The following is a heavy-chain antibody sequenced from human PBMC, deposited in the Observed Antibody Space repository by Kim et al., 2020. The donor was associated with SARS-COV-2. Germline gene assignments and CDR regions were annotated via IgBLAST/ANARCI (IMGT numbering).Heavy chain of an antibody. Sequence: GGSLRLSCAASGFTFSSYGMHWVRQAPGKGLEWVAVISYDGSNKYYADSVKGRFTISRDNSKNTLYLQMNSLRAEDTAVYYCAKDSRFAYYYGSGSYFDYWGQGTLVTVSS. J-gene: IGHJ4*02. CDR3: AKDSRFAYYYGSGSYFDY. D-gene: IGHD3-10*01. CDR1: GFTFSSYG. V-gene: IGHV3-30*18. CDR2: ISYDGSNK.